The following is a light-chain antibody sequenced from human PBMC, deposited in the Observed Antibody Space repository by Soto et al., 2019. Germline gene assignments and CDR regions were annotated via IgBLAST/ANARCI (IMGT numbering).Light chain of an antibody. J-gene: IGLJ1*01. Sequence: QSALTQPASVSGSPGQSITISCTGTSSDVGGYNFVSWYQQHPGKAPKLMISGVSNRPSGVSNRFSGSKSGNAASLTISGLQAEDEADYYCSSYTSSNTLYVFGTETKLTVL. CDR1: SSDVGGYNF. CDR3: SSYTSSNTLYV. CDR2: GVS. V-gene: IGLV2-14*01.